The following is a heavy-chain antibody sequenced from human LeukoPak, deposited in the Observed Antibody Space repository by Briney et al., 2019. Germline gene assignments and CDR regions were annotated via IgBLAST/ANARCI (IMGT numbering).Heavy chain of an antibody. CDR3: AREPLAGYDY. CDR1: GFAVSINY. CDR2: IYSDGST. V-gene: IGHV3-53*01. J-gene: IGHJ4*02. Sequence: GGSLRLSCAASGFAVSINYVSWVRQAPGLGLEWVSVIYSDGSTYYADSVKGRFTISRDNSKNTLYLRMNSLRAEDTAMYYCAREPLAGYDYGGQGTLVTVSS. D-gene: IGHD6-19*01.